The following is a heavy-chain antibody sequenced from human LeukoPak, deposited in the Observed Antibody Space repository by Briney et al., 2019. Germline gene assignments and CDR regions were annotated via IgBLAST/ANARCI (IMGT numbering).Heavy chain of an antibody. CDR1: GGSISSSNW. CDR2: IYHSGST. V-gene: IGHV4-4*02. Sequence: SETLSLTCAVSGGSISSSNWWSWVRQPPGKGLEWIGEIYHSGSTNYNPSLKSRVTISVDTSKNQFSLKLRSVTAADTAVYYCARGAAGSHYWFFGLWGRGTLLTVSS. J-gene: IGHJ2*01. CDR3: ARGAAGSHYWFFGL. D-gene: IGHD3-16*01.